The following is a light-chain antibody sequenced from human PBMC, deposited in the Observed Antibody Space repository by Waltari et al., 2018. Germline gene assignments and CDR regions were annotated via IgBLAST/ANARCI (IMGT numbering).Light chain of an antibody. CDR3: SSYTSSSTRV. CDR2: DVS. J-gene: IGLJ2*01. Sequence: QSALTQPASVSGSPGQSITISCTGTSSDVGGYNYVSWYQQHPGKAPKLMIYDVSKRPSGVSSRFSGSKSGNTASLTISVLQAEDEADYYCSSYTSSSTRVFGGGTTLTVL. V-gene: IGLV2-14*01. CDR1: SSDVGGYNY.